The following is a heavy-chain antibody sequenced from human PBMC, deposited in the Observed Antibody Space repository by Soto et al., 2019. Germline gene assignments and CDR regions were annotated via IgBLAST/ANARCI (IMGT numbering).Heavy chain of an antibody. J-gene: IGHJ6*02. CDR1: GFIFSNHW. V-gene: IGHV3-7*01. CDR2: IKSDGSEK. Sequence: EVQLVESGGQLVQPGGSLRLSCAASGFIFSNHWTSWVRQAPGKGLQWVAHIKSDGSEKYYVDSVKGRFTISRDNAKNSVYLQMTSLRAEDTAVYYCARGPYGLDVWGQGTTVAVSS. CDR3: ARGPYGLDV.